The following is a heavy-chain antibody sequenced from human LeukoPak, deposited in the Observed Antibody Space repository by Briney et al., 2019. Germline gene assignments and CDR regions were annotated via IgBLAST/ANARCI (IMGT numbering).Heavy chain of an antibody. CDR2: ISWNSGSI. J-gene: IGHJ3*02. Sequence: PGRSLRLSCAASGFTFDVYAMHWVRQAPGKGLGWVSGISWNSGSIGYADSVKGRFTISRDNAKNSLYLQMNSLSDEVMALYYCAKDLYSGYDYAEYGAFDIWGQGTMVTVSS. CDR3: AKDLYSGYDYAEYGAFDI. D-gene: IGHD5-12*01. CDR1: GFTFDVYA. V-gene: IGHV3-9*03.